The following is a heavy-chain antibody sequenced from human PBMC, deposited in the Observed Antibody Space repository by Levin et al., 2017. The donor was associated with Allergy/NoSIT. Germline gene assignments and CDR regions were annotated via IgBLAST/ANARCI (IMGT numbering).Heavy chain of an antibody. D-gene: IGHD3-10*01. Sequence: SETLSLTCAVYGGSFSGYYWSWIRQPPGKGLEWIGEINHSGSTNYNPSLKSRVTISVDTSKNQFSLKLSSVTAADTAVYYCARAKRARVRYNWFDPWGQGTLVIVSS. CDR1: GGSFSGYY. J-gene: IGHJ5*02. V-gene: IGHV4-34*01. CDR3: ARAKRARVRYNWFDP. CDR2: INHSGST.